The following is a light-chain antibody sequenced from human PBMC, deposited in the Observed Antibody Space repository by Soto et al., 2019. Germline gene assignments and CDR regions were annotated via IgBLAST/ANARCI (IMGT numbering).Light chain of an antibody. J-gene: IGKJ1*01. CDR2: GAS. CDR3: QQYGSSWT. CDR1: QSVSSN. V-gene: IGKV3-20*01. Sequence: EVVLTQSPFTLSFSPVERSTLSFRASQSVSSNLAWYQQKPGQAPRLLIYGASTRATGIPARFSGSGSGTDFTLTISRLEPEDFAVYYCQQYGSSWTFGQGTKVDIK.